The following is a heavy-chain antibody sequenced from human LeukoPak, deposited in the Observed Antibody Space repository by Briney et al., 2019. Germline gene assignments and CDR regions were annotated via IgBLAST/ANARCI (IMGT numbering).Heavy chain of an antibody. CDR3: ARSYGSGTKQKNWFDP. CDR2: INPNSGGT. CDR1: GYTFTGYY. D-gene: IGHD3-10*01. Sequence: ASVKVSCKAFGYTFTGYYMHWVRQAPGQGLEWVGWINPNSGGTSYAQKFQGRVTMTRDTSISTAYMELSRLRSDDTAVYYCARSYGSGTKQKNWFDPWGQGTLVAVSS. J-gene: IGHJ5*02. V-gene: IGHV1-2*02.